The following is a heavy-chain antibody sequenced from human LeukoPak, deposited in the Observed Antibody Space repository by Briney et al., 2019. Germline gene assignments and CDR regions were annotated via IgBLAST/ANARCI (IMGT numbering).Heavy chain of an antibody. CDR2: IYPGDSDT. CDR1: GYSFTSYW. V-gene: IGHV5-51*01. J-gene: IGHJ4*02. D-gene: IGHD3-9*01. CDR3: ARRRGPYYDILTGYYDY. Sequence: GESLKISCKGSGYSFTSYWIGWVRQMPGKGLEWMGIIYPGDSDTRYSPSFQGQVTISADKSISTAYLQWSSLKASDTAMYYCARRRGPYYDILTGYYDYWGQGTLVTVSS.